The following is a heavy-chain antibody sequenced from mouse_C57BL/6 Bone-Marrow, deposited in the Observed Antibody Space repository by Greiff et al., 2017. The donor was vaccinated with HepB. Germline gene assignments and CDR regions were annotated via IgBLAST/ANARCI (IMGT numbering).Heavy chain of an antibody. J-gene: IGHJ1*03. CDR1: GYTFTSYG. Sequence: VQLQQSGAELARPGASVKLSCKASGYTFTSYGISWVKQRTGQGLEWIGEIYPRSGNTYYNEKFKGKATLTADKSSSTAYMELRSLTSEDSAVYFCAREDYYYGSRWYFDVWGTGTTVTVSS. CDR3: AREDYYYGSRWYFDV. D-gene: IGHD1-1*01. V-gene: IGHV1-81*01. CDR2: IYPRSGNT.